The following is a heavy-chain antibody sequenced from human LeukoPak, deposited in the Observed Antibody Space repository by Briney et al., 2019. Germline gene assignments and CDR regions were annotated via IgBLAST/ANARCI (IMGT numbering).Heavy chain of an antibody. CDR1: GYTFTSYY. CDR3: ARDRPIYDFWSGYSAQYGMDV. Sequence: ASVKVSCKASGYTFTSYYMHWVRQAPGQGLEWMGIINPSGGSTSYAQKFQGRVTMTRDTSKNQFSLKLSSVTAADTAVYYCARDRPIYDFWSGYSAQYGMDVWGQGTTVTVSS. CDR2: INPSGGST. J-gene: IGHJ6*02. D-gene: IGHD3-3*01. V-gene: IGHV1-46*01.